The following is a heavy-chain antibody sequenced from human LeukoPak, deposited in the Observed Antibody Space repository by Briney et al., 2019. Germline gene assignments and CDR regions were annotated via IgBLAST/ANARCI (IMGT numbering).Heavy chain of an antibody. J-gene: IGHJ5*02. CDR2: ISGSGGST. V-gene: IGHV3-23*01. CDR3: AKPTTVTLNWFDP. CDR1: GFIFSNFA. D-gene: IGHD4-17*01. Sequence: GGSLRLSCAASGFIFSNFAMSWVRQAPGKGLEWVSAISGSGGSTYYADSVKGRFTISRDNSQNTLYLQMNSLRAEDTAVYYCAKPTTVTLNWFDPWGQGTLVTVSS.